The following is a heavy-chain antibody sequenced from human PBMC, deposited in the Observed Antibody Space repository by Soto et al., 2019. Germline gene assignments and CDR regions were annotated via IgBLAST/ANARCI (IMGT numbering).Heavy chain of an antibody. CDR3: ARAGWFGAYGMDV. V-gene: IGHV3-53*01. CDR1: GFAVSSND. J-gene: IGHJ6*02. CDR2: LYTGAKT. Sequence: PGGSLRLSCVASGFAVSSNDVTWVRQAPGKALEWVSILYTGAKTDYAASVKGRFTLSRDNVKNIVFLQMNSLRLEDTGVYYCARAGWFGAYGMDVWGQGTTVTVSS. D-gene: IGHD3-10*01.